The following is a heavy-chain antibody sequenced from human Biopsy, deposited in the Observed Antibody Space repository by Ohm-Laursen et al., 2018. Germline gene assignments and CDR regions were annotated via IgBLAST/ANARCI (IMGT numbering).Heavy chain of an antibody. CDR1: GGSIGSFF. Sequence: TLSLTCTVSGGSIGSFFWSWIRQPPGKGLEWIGYIYYSGSTNYNPSLRSRVTISVDRSKNQFSLELSSVTAADTAVYYCARVGAGAPSIDYFDYWGQGTLVTVSS. CDR3: ARVGAGAPSIDYFDY. D-gene: IGHD1-26*01. J-gene: IGHJ4*02. V-gene: IGHV4-59*01. CDR2: IYYSGST.